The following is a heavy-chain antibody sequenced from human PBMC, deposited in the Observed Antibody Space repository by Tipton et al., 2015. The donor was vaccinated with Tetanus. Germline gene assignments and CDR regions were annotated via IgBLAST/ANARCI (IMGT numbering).Heavy chain of an antibody. V-gene: IGHV5-51*01. CDR3: ARAHCTDGVCNYGF. CDR1: GYIFNNYW. Sequence: QLVQSGGEVKKPGESLKISCKGSGYIFNNYWIGWVRQKPWKGLEWMGIIYPGDSDTRYSPSFQGQVTISVEKSINTASLQWSSLKASDTSMFFCARAHCTDGVCNYGFGGRGARIPVAS. D-gene: IGHD2-8*01. CDR2: IYPGDSDT. J-gene: IGHJ2*01.